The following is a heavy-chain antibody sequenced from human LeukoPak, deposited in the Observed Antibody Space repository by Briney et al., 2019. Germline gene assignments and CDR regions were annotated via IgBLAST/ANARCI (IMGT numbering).Heavy chain of an antibody. CDR3: ARLGFIGDY. J-gene: IGHJ4*02. CDR1: XXTXSXXA. V-gene: IGHV1-69*01. D-gene: IGHD7-27*01. Sequence: KXXXXTXSXXAIXXVRQAPGQGLEWMGGIIPIFGTANYAQKFQGRVTITADESTSTAYMELSSLRSEDTAVYYCARLGFIGDYWGQGTLVTVSS. CDR2: IIPIFGTA.